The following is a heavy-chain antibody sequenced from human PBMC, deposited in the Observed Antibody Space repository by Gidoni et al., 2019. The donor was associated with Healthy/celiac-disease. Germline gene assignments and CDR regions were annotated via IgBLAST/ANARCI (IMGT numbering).Heavy chain of an antibody. J-gene: IGHJ2*01. V-gene: IGHV3-30-3*01. D-gene: IGHD3-22*01. CDR2: ISYDGSKK. Sequence: GKGLEWVAVISYDGSKKYYADSVKGRFTISRDNSKNTLYLQMNSLRAEDTAVYYCARDRSITMIVVVINWYFDLWGRGTLVTVSS. CDR3: ARDRSITMIVVVINWYFDL.